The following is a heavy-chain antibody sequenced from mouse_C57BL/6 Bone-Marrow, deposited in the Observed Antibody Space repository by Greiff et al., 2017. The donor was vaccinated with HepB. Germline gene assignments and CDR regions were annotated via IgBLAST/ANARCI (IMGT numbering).Heavy chain of an antibody. J-gene: IGHJ2*01. CDR3: TGGPNYGSSYGNY. D-gene: IGHD1-1*01. Sequence: EVKLQESGGGLVQPGGSMKLSCAASGFTFSDAWMDWVRQSPEKGLEWVAEIRNKANNHATYYAESVKGRFTISRDDSKSSVYLQMNSLRAEDTGIYYCTGGPNYGSSYGNYWGQGTTLTVSS. CDR2: IRNKANNHAT. V-gene: IGHV6-6*01. CDR1: GFTFSDAW.